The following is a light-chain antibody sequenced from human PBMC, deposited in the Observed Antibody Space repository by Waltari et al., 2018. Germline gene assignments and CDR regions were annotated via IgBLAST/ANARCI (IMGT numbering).Light chain of an antibody. Sequence: QSALTQPASVSGSPGQSITISCTGTSSDVGGYDFVSWYQHHPGKAPKLMIYYVNKRPSGVSNRFSGSKSGNTASLTISGLQAEDEADYYCCSHAGTNAFWVFGGGTKVTVL. CDR1: SSDVGGYDF. V-gene: IGLV2-23*02. J-gene: IGLJ3*02. CDR2: YVN. CDR3: CSHAGTNAFWV.